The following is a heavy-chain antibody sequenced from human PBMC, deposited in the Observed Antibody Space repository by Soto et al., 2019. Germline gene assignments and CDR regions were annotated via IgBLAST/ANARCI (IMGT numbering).Heavy chain of an antibody. CDR1: GYTFTGYY. J-gene: IGHJ4*02. CDR2: INPNSGGT. CDR3: ARQGGRKDYPIDY. Sequence: ASVKVSCKASGYTFTGYYMHWVRQAPGQGLEWMGWINPNSGGTNYAQKFQGRVTMTRDTSISTAYMELSRLRSDDTAVYCCARQGGRKDYPIDYWGQGTLVTVSS. D-gene: IGHD3-16*01. V-gene: IGHV1-2*02.